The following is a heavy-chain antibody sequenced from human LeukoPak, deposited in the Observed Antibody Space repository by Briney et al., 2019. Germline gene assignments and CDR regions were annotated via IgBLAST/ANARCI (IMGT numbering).Heavy chain of an antibody. Sequence: GASVKVSCKASGYTFTSNGISWVRQAPGQGLEWVGWISGYNGNTNNAQKFPGRVTMTTDTSTGKAYMELRSLRSVDKAVYYFARDWTTMISFDYWGQGTLVTVSS. CDR3: ARDWTTMISFDY. V-gene: IGHV1-18*01. D-gene: IGHD4-17*01. CDR2: ISGYNGNT. CDR1: GYTFTSNG. J-gene: IGHJ4*02.